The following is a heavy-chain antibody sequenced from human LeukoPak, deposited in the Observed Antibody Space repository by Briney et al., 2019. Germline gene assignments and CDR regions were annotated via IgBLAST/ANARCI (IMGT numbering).Heavy chain of an antibody. Sequence: GESLKISCKGSGYSFTSYWIGWVRQMPGKGLEWMGIIYPGEYHTRYSPSFQGQVTISADKSISTAYLQWSSLKASDTAMYYCATRHYGDYQFDSQFGYWGQGTLVTVSS. V-gene: IGHV5-51*01. J-gene: IGHJ4*02. D-gene: IGHD4-17*01. CDR2: IYPGEYHT. CDR1: GYSFTSYW. CDR3: ATRHYGDYQFDSQFGY.